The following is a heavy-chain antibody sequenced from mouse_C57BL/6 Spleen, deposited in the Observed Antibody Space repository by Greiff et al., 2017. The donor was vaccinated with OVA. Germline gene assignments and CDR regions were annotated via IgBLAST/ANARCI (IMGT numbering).Heavy chain of an antibody. CDR2: IDPEDGET. CDR1: GFNIKDYY. D-gene: IGHD1-1*01. V-gene: IGHV14-2*01. Sequence: VQLKQSGAELVKPGASVKLSCTASGFNIKDYYIHWVKQRTEQGLEWIGRIDPEDGETKYAPTFQGKATITADTSSNTAYRQLISLTSEDTAVYDCAREGDYGSSYAMDYWGQGTSVTVSS. CDR3: AREGDYGSSYAMDY. J-gene: IGHJ4*01.